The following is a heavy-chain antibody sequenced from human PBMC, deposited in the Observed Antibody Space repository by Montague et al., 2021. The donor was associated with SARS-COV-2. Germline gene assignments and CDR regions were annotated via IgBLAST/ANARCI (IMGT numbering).Heavy chain of an antibody. CDR1: GFTFSIYA. J-gene: IGHJ4*02. CDR3: ARDRWHGECDY. D-gene: IGHD3-10*01. Sequence: SLRLSCAASGFTFSIYAMHWVRQSPGKGLEWVAFITCDGSNKYYADSVKGRFTISRDNSKNTLYLQMNSLRAEDTAVYYCARDRWHGECDYWGEGTLVSVSP. CDR2: ITCDGSNK. V-gene: IGHV3-30-3*01.